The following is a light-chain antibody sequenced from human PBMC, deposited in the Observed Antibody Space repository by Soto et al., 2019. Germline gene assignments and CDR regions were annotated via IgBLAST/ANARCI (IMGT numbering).Light chain of an antibody. V-gene: IGLV4-60*02. Sequence: QPVLTQSSSASASLGSSVKLTCTLSSGHSSYIIAWHQHQPGKAPRYLMKLEGSGSYNKGSGVPDRFSGSSSGADRYLTISNLQFEDEADYYCETWDSNTRVFGGGTQLTVL. CDR1: SGHSSYI. J-gene: IGLJ3*02. CDR2: LEGSGSY. CDR3: ETWDSNTRV.